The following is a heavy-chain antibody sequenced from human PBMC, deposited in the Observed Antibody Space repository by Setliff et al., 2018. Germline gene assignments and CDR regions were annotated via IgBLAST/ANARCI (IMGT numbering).Heavy chain of an antibody. D-gene: IGHD6-19*01. CDR2: IKQDGSEK. CDR3: ARTPPSGAGIYYYGMDV. J-gene: IGHJ6*02. V-gene: IGHV3-7*01. CDR1: GFTFSFYA. Sequence: PGGSLRLSCAASGFTFSFYAMSWVRQAPGKGLEWVANIKQDGSEKYYVDSVKGRFTISRDNAKNSLYLQMNSLRAEDTAVYYCARTPPSGAGIYYYGMDVWGQGTTVTVSS.